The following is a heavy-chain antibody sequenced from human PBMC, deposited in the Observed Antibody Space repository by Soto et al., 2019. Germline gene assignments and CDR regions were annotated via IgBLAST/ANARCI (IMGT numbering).Heavy chain of an antibody. D-gene: IGHD3-3*01. Sequence: EVQLVESGGGLVQPGRSLRLSCAASGFTFDDYAMHWVRQAPGKGLEWVSGISWNSGSIGYADSVKGRFTISRDNAKNSLYLQMNSLRAEDTALYYCAKYGIFGVYGRDVWGQGTTVTVSS. J-gene: IGHJ6*02. CDR2: ISWNSGSI. CDR3: AKYGIFGVYGRDV. CDR1: GFTFDDYA. V-gene: IGHV3-9*01.